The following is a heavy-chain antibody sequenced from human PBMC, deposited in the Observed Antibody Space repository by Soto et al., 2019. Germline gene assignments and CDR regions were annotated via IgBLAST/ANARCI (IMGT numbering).Heavy chain of an antibody. CDR1: GDTFDTFA. CDR3: ARDKGRGQLGGNYYYALDV. CDR2: IIPIFRTP. D-gene: IGHD1-1*01. J-gene: IGHJ6*02. Sequence: QVQLVQSGAEVLKPGSSVKLSCKTSGDTFDTFAISWVRQAPGQGLEWMGGIIPIFRTPDYTQKFQGRVTIPADVSTSTAYRELSSLRPEDTAVYYCARDKGRGQLGGNYYYALDVWGPGTTVNVSS. V-gene: IGHV1-69*12.